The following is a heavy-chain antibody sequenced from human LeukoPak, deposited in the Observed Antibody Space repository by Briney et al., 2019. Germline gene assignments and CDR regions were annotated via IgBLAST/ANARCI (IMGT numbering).Heavy chain of an antibody. CDR1: GGSLSSSSYY. Sequence: SETLSLTCTVSGGSLSSSSYYWGWIRQPPGKGLEWIGSIYYSGSTYYNPSLKSRVTISVDTSKNQFSLKLSSVTAADTAVYYCAREIVVVPAAMVAVWFDPWGRGTLVTVSS. CDR3: AREIVVVPAAMVAVWFDP. D-gene: IGHD2-2*01. J-gene: IGHJ5*02. V-gene: IGHV4-39*07. CDR2: IYYSGST.